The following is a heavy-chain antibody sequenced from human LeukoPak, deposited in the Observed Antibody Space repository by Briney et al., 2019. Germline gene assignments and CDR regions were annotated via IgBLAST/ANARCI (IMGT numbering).Heavy chain of an antibody. CDR1: GFSFSNYG. J-gene: IGHJ4*02. V-gene: IGHV3-30*02. CDR2: IRNDGTNK. D-gene: IGHD6-13*01. Sequence: PGGSLRLSCEASGFSFSNYGIHWVRQAPGKGLEWVAFIRNDGTNKYYADSVKGRFTISRDNSKNTMYLQMNSLRVEDTAVFYCAKDRSSSWSGGDYWGQGTMVTVSS. CDR3: AKDRSSSWSGGDY.